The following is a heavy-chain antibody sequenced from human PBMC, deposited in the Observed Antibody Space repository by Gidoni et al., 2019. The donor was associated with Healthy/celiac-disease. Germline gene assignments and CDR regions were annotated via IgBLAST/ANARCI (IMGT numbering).Heavy chain of an antibody. J-gene: IGHJ4*02. Sequence: HWVRQASGKGLEWVGRIRSKANSYAKAYAASVKGRFTISRDDSKTTAYLQMNSLKTEDTAVYYCTGFRWFGGLAHLQGWGQGTLGTVSS. V-gene: IGHV3-73*01. CDR2: IRSKANSYAK. CDR3: TGFRWFGGLAHLQG. D-gene: IGHD3-10*01.